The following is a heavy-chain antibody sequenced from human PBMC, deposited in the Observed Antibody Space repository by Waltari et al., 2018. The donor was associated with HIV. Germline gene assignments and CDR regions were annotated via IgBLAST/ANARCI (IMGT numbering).Heavy chain of an antibody. CDR3: VKTGVGGRFFHY. CDR2: IHYDGLNQ. V-gene: IGHV3-30*02. CDR1: GFTSRKYG. Sequence: QVQLVESGGGVVQPGGSLRLSCAASGFTSRKYGIHWVRQASGKGLEWVAFIHYDGLNQDSADSVKGRFTISRDNSKNTVYLHMNSLRAEDTAVYYCVKTGVGGRFFHYWGQGTLVTVSS. D-gene: IGHD1-26*01. J-gene: IGHJ4*02.